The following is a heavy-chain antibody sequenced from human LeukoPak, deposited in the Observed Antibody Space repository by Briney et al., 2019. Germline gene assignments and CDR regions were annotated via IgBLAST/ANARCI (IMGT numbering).Heavy chain of an antibody. V-gene: IGHV1-8*01. CDR1: GYTFTSYD. D-gene: IGHD1-14*01. CDR2: MNPNSGNT. J-gene: IGHJ6*02. Sequence: ASVRVSCKASGYTFTSYDINWVRQATGQGLEWMGWMNPNSGNTGYAQKFQGRVTMTRNTSISTAYMELSSLRSVDTAVYYCAINRATYYYYGMDVWGQGTTVTVSS. CDR3: AINRATYYYYGMDV.